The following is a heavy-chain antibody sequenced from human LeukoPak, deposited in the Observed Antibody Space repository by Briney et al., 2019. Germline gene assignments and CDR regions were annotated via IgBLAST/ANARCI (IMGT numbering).Heavy chain of an antibody. CDR3: ARVGSSWDYFDY. V-gene: IGHV4-61*01. CDR1: GGSVSSGSYY. Sequence: SETLSLTCTVSGGSVSSGSYYWSWIRQPPGKGLEWIGEINHSGSTNYNPSLKSRVTISVDTSKNQFSLKLSSVTAADTAVYYCARVGSSWDYFDYWGQGTLVTVSS. D-gene: IGHD6-13*01. J-gene: IGHJ4*02. CDR2: INHSGST.